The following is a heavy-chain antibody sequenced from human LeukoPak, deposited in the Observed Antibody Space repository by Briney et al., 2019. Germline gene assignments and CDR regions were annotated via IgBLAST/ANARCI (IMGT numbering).Heavy chain of an antibody. Sequence: GGSLRLSCAASGFIFSDYGMHWVRQAPGKGLEWVAVIWYDGRNKYYADSVKGRFTISRDNSKNTLYLQMSSLRAEDTAVYYCARETKQLVPYFDYWGQGTLVTVSS. V-gene: IGHV3-33*01. CDR2: IWYDGRNK. J-gene: IGHJ4*02. CDR1: GFIFSDYG. D-gene: IGHD6-13*01. CDR3: ARETKQLVPYFDY.